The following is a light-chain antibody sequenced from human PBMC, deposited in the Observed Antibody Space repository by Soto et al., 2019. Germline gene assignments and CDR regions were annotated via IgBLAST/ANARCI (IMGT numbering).Light chain of an antibody. J-gene: IGKJ5*01. CDR2: KLS. V-gene: IGKV2-30*01. CDR1: QSLVYRDGDTY. Sequence: DVVVTQSPLSLPVTLGQSASISCRSNQSLVYRDGDTYLNWFHQRPGQSPRRIIYKLSNRDSGVPDRFSGSGSGTDFTLKISRVEAEDVGIYYCMQGQHWPPGTFGQGKRLESK. CDR3: MQGQHWPPGT.